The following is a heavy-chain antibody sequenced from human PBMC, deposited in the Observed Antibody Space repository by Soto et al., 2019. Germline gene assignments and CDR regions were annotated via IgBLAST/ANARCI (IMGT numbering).Heavy chain of an antibody. J-gene: IGHJ4*02. D-gene: IGHD1-26*01. CDR1: GGSITTTFF. V-gene: IGHV4-4*02. Sequence: VQLTESGPGLVRPSGTLPLTGEVSGGSITTTFFWTWVRQFPGRGLEWIGEIAHDGHTNYNPSLSGRVTMSVDLSNSQFSLNVASVNAADTAVYFCAGGRDYDYWGQGTLVTVSS. CDR3: AGGRDYDY. CDR2: IAHDGHT.